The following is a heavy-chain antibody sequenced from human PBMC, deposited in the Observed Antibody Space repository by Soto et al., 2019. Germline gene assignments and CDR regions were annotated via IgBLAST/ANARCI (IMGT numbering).Heavy chain of an antibody. CDR1: GYSFTKYG. CDR2: INPNNGNT. CDR3: AREVPILGPGLAFDI. J-gene: IGHJ3*02. V-gene: IGHV1-18*01. D-gene: IGHD2-2*01. Sequence: QVQLVQSGAEVKKPGASVKVSCKTSGYSFTKYGANWVRQAPGQGLQWMGRINPNNGNTDYAQTLQGRLTITTDTSTSSAYMELGSLRSNDTAVYYCAREVPILGPGLAFDIWGPGTMVTVSS.